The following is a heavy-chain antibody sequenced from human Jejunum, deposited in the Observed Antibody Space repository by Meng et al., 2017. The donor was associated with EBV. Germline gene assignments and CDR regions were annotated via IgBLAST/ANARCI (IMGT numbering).Heavy chain of an antibody. J-gene: IGHJ4*02. CDR2: IYYTGTT. D-gene: IGHD1-1*01. CDR1: GYSMSNSNW. V-gene: IGHV4-28*01. CDR3: AKRMPGTGFDY. Sequence: VQLQESGPGLVKPSDTLSLTCAVSGYSMSNSNWWGWIRQPPGKGLEWIGYIYYTGTTYYNPSLKSRVTMSIDTSKNHFPLKLTSVTTMDTAVYYCAKRMPGTGFDYWGQGTLVTVSS.